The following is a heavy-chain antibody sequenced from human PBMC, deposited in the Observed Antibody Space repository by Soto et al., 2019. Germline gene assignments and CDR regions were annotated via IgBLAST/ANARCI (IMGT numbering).Heavy chain of an antibody. D-gene: IGHD5-12*01. CDR3: AGRYSGYDIRGTSDY. J-gene: IGHJ4*02. CDR1: GFPFSTSN. V-gene: IGHV3-21*01. CDR2: ISSSSSYI. Sequence: GGSLRLSCVVSGFPFSTSNMNWVRQAPGKGLEWVSSISSSSSYIYYADSVKGRFTISRDNAKNSLYLQMNSLRAEDTAVYYCAGRYSGYDIRGTSDYWGQGTLVTVSS.